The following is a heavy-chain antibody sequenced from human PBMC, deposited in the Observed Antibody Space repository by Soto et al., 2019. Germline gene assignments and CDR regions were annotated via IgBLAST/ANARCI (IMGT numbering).Heavy chain of an antibody. J-gene: IGHJ6*02. CDR1: GGTFSSYA. Sequence: QVQLVQSGAEVKKPGSSVKVSCKASGGTFSSYAISWVRQAPGQGLEWMGGIIPIFGTANYAQKFQGRVTITAAESRGTAYMEMSSLRSEDTAVYYCARASDYVWGSYRYPRYYYGMAVWGQGTTVTVSS. V-gene: IGHV1-69*01. CDR3: ARASDYVWGSYRYPRYYYGMAV. CDR2: IIPIFGTA. D-gene: IGHD3-16*02.